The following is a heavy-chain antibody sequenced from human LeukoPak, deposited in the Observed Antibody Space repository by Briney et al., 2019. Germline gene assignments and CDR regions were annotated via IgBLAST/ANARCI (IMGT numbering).Heavy chain of an antibody. CDR3: ARSVTVFCSGGNCYSGVFDF. Sequence: ASVKVSCKTSGYIFTTYDINWVRQAPGQGLEWMGWISAYNGNTNYAQKLQGRVTMTTDTSTSTAYMELRSLRSDDTAMYYCARSVTVFCSGGNCYSGVFDFWGQGTLVTVSS. CDR1: GYIFTTYD. J-gene: IGHJ4*02. CDR2: ISAYNGNT. D-gene: IGHD2-15*01. V-gene: IGHV1-18*04.